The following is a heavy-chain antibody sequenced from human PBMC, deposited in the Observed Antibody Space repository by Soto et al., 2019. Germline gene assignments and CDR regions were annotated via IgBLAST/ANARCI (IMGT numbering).Heavy chain of an antibody. CDR2: IYYDGST. Sequence: PSETLSLTCSVSGGSITSTIDYWGWIRQSPGKGLEWIGNIYYDGSTFYNPSLKSRVTISVDTSKRQFSLRVSSVTAADTAVYYCARRGGASWRNWFDPWGHGTLVTVSS. V-gene: IGHV4-39*01. D-gene: IGHD2-2*01. CDR1: GGSITSTIDY. CDR3: ARRGGASWRNWFDP. J-gene: IGHJ5*02.